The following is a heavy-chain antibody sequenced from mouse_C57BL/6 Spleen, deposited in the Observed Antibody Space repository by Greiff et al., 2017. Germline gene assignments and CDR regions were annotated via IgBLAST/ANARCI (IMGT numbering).Heavy chain of an antibody. CDR1: GYTFTSYW. V-gene: IGHV1-72*01. CDR3: ARGDYYGSSYGYAMDY. CDR2: IDPNSGGT. Sequence: QVHVKQPGAELVKPGASVKLSCKASGYTFTSYWMHWVKQRPGRGLEWIGRIDPNSGGTKYNEKFKSKATLTVDKPSSTAYMQLSSLTSEDSAVYYCARGDYYGSSYGYAMDYWGQGTSVTVSS. J-gene: IGHJ4*01. D-gene: IGHD1-1*01.